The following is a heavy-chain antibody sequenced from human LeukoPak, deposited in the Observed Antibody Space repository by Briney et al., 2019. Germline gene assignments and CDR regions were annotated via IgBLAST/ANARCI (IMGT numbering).Heavy chain of an antibody. CDR2: IYYSGST. D-gene: IGHD3-10*01. Sequence: SETLSLTCTVSGGSISSGDYYWSWIRQPPGKGLEWIGYIYYSGSTYYNPSLKSRVTISVDTSKNQFSLKLSSVTAADTAVYYCAQGGRYYLFDYWGQGTLVTVSS. CDR1: GGSISSGDYY. V-gene: IGHV4-30-4*01. J-gene: IGHJ4*02. CDR3: AQGGRYYLFDY.